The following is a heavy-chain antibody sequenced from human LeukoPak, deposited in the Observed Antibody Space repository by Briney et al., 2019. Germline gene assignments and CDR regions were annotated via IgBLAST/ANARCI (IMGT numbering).Heavy chain of an antibody. J-gene: IGHJ4*02. CDR1: GRSISSYY. D-gene: IGHD3-22*01. CDR3: ARAPWYDSSGLDY. V-gene: IGHV4-59*01. CDR2: IYYSGST. Sequence: PSETLSLTCTASGRSISSYYWGWIRQPPGKGLEWIGYIYYSGSTNYNPSLKSRVTISVDTSKNQFSLKLSSVTAADTAVYYCARAPWYDSSGLDYWGQGTLVTVSS.